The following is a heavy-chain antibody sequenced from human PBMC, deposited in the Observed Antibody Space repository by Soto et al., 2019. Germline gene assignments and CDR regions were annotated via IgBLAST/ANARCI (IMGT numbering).Heavy chain of an antibody. V-gene: IGHV4-39*01. CDR1: GGSISSSSYY. CDR2: IYYSGST. Sequence: SETLSLTCTVSGGSISSSSYYWGWIRQPPGKGLEWIGSIYYSGSTYYNPSLKSRVTISVDTSKNQFSLKLGSVTAADTAVYYCARHVRGEWFGELRGDYMDVWGKGTTVTVSS. J-gene: IGHJ6*03. D-gene: IGHD3-10*01. CDR3: ARHVRGEWFGELRGDYMDV.